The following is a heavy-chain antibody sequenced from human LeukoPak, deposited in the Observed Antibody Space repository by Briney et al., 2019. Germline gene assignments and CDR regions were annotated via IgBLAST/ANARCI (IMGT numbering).Heavy chain of an antibody. CDR2: ISTAGITI. Sequence: GGSLRLSCAASGFTFSGYHINWVRQAPGKGLEWISYISTAGITIYYADSVKGRFAISRDNAKSSLYLQMNSLRDEDTAVYYCARVWQDYSGVDYWGQGTLVTVSS. CDR3: ARVWQDYSGVDY. D-gene: IGHD2-21*01. J-gene: IGHJ4*02. CDR1: GFTFSGYH. V-gene: IGHV3-48*02.